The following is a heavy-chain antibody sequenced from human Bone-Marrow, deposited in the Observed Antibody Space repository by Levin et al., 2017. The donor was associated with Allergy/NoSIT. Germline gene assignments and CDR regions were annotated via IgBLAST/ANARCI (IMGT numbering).Heavy chain of an antibody. D-gene: IGHD3-9*01. CDR2: ISGSSSYT. Sequence: LSLTCAASGFTFSDYYMSWIRQAPGQGLEWLSYISGSSSYTNNADSVKGRFTISRDNTKNTLYLQMNSLRAEDTAVYYCARIKWRLTGYYIDYWGQGTLVTVSS. V-gene: IGHV3-11*03. CDR3: ARIKWRLTGYYIDY. CDR1: GFTFSDYY. J-gene: IGHJ4*02.